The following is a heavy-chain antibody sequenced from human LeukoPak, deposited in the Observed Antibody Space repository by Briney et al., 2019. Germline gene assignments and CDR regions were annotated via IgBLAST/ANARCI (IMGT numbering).Heavy chain of an antibody. D-gene: IGHD3-10*01. J-gene: IGHJ5*02. V-gene: IGHV1-2*02. CDR1: GYTFTGYY. CDR2: INPNSGGT. CDR3: ARTITMVRGVIITGWFDP. Sequence: GASVKVSCKASGYTFTGYYMHWVRQAPGQGLEWMGWINPNSGGTNYAQKFQGRVTMTRDTSISTAYMELSRLRSDDTAVYYCARTITMVRGVIITGWFDPWGQGTLVTVSS.